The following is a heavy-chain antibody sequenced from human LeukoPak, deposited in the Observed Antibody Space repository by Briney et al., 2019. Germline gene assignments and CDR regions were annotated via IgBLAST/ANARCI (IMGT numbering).Heavy chain of an antibody. J-gene: IGHJ4*02. CDR1: GCTFSRHS. CDR3: ARGVVGATVDF. Sequence: GGALRLSCAASGCTFSRHSMNWVRQAPGKGLEGVSSISSSSTYMFYADSVKGRFPISRDNAKNSLYVQMNSLGAEDTAVYYCARGVVGATVDFWGQGTLVTVSS. CDR2: ISSSSTYM. D-gene: IGHD2-15*01. V-gene: IGHV3-21*01.